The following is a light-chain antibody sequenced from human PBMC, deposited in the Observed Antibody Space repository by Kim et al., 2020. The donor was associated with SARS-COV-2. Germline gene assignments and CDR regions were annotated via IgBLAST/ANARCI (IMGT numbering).Light chain of an antibody. J-gene: IGKJ1*01. CDR1: QSVSSN. V-gene: IGKV3-15*01. Sequence: PEERATLSCRASQSVSSNLAWYQQKPGQAPRLLIYGASTRATGIPARFSGSGSGTEFTLTISSLQSEDFAVYYCQQYNNWPPGWTFGQGTKVDIK. CDR3: QQYNNWPPGWT. CDR2: GAS.